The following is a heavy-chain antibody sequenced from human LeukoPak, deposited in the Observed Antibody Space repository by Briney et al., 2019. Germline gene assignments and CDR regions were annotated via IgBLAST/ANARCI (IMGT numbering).Heavy chain of an antibody. CDR1: GYTLTEMS. CDR3: AGQPVAIYYYGMDV. V-gene: IGHV1-24*01. D-gene: IGHD2-2*01. Sequence: GASVKVSCKVSGYTLTEMSIHWVRQAPGGALEWMGGFDPEDGETVYAPKFQGRVTMTEDTSADTAYMELSSLRSEDTAVYYGAGQPVAIYYYGMDVWGQGTLVTVPS. CDR2: FDPEDGET. J-gene: IGHJ6*02.